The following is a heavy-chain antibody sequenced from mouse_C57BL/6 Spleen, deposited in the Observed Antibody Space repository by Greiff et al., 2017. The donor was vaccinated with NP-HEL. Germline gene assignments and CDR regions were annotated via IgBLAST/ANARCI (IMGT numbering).Heavy chain of an antibody. J-gene: IGHJ2*01. V-gene: IGHV5-4*01. Sequence: DVKLVESGGGLVKPGGSLKLSCAASGFTFSSYAMSWVRQTPEKRLEWVATISDGGSYTYYPDNVKGRFTISRDNAKNNLYLQMSHLKSEDTAMYYCARDDYDYDGPFDYWGQGTTLTVSS. D-gene: IGHD2-4*01. CDR1: GFTFSSYA. CDR2: ISDGGSYT. CDR3: ARDDYDYDGPFDY.